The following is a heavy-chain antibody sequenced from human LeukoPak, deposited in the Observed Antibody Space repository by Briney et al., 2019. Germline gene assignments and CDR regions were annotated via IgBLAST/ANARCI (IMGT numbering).Heavy chain of an antibody. CDR3: ARRGLVPAFDI. V-gene: IGHV3-74*01. CDR2: INGDGSST. CDR1: GFTFSGYW. D-gene: IGHD2-2*01. J-gene: IGHJ3*02. Sequence: GGSLRLSCAASGFTFSGYWMSWVRQAPGKGLVWVSRINGDGSSTTYADAVKGRFTISRDNAKNTLYLQMSSLRAEDTAVYYCARRGLVPAFDIWGQGTMVTVAS.